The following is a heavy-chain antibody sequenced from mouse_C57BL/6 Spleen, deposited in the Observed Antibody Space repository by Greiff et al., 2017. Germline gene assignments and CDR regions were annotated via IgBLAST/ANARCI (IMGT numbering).Heavy chain of an antibody. CDR3: AKNDLGGYGSWFAY. Sequence: VQLQQSGPGLVQPSQSLSITCTVSGFSLTSYGVHWVRQSPGKGLEWLGVIWRGGSTDDNAAFMSRLSITKDNSKSQVFFKMNSLQADDTAIYYCAKNDLGGYGSWFAYWGQGTLVTVSA. CDR1: GFSLTSYG. V-gene: IGHV2-5*01. D-gene: IGHD2-2*01. CDR2: IWRGGST. J-gene: IGHJ3*01.